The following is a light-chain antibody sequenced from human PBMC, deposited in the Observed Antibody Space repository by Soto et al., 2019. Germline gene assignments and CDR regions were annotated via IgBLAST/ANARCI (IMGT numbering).Light chain of an antibody. CDR3: HQYVASPRT. J-gene: IGKJ1*01. CDR2: GAS. V-gene: IGKV3-20*01. CDR1: QRIAGGY. Sequence: EIVLTQSPGTLSLSPGERATLSCWASQRIAGGYLAWYQHKPGQAPRLLFYGASNRATGIPYRFSGSGSGTDFTLTISRLEPEDYAVYYCHQYVASPRTFDQGNKVEMK.